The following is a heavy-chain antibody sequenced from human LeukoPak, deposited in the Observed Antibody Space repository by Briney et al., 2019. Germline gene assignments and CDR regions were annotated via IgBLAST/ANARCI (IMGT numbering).Heavy chain of an antibody. Sequence: SDTLSLTCAVSGYSISSANSWGWIRQPPGKGLEWIAYIYYSGTTYYNPSLKSRVTISVDTSKNQFSLKLSSVTAADTAVYYCARGGRVVGATPVLDYWGQGTLVTVSS. CDR2: IYYSGTT. V-gene: IGHV4-28*03. CDR3: ARGGRVVGATPVLDY. J-gene: IGHJ4*02. CDR1: GYSISSANS. D-gene: IGHD1-26*01.